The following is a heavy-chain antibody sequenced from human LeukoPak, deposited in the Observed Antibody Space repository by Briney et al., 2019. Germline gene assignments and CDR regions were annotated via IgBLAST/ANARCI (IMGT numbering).Heavy chain of an antibody. CDR3: AKTFGGNDFWSGYYRYYYYYMDV. CDR1: GFTVSSNY. Sequence: GGSLRLSCAASGFTVSSNYMSWVRQAPGKGLEWVSVIYSGGSTYYADSVKGRFTISRDNSKNTLYLQMNSLRAEDTAVYYCAKTFGGNDFWSGYYRYYYYYMDVWGKGTTVTVSS. D-gene: IGHD3-3*01. CDR2: IYSGGST. J-gene: IGHJ6*03. V-gene: IGHV3-66*01.